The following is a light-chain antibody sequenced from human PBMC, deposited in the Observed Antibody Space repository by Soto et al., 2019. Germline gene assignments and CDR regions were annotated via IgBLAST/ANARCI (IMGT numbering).Light chain of an antibody. Sequence: AIRMTQSPSSFSASTGDRVTITCRASQSIGTYLAWYQQIPGRAPKLLIFAASTLQRGVPSRFSGSGSETDFTLTISCLQSEDFATYYCQQYYIYPPTFGGGTKVEIK. V-gene: IGKV1-8*01. CDR2: AAS. J-gene: IGKJ4*01. CDR1: QSIGTY. CDR3: QQYYIYPPT.